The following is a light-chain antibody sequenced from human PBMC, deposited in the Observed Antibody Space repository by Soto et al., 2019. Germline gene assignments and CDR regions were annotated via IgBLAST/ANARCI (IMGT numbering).Light chain of an antibody. CDR3: QQYDSSPPIT. V-gene: IGKV3-20*01. CDR2: DTS. J-gene: IGKJ5*01. CDR1: QNISVY. Sequence: EIVLTQSPATLSLSPGERATLSCRASQNISVYLAWYRQKPGQAPRLLIYDTSTRATGVPDRFSGSGSGTDFTLTISRLEPEDIAVYYCQQYDSSPPITFGQGTRLEI.